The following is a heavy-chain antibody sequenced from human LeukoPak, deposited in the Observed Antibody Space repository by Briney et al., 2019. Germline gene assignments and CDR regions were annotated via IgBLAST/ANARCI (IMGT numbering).Heavy chain of an antibody. Sequence: GGSLRLSCAASGFTVSSNYMSWVRQAPGKGLEWVSVIYSGGSTYYADSVKGRFTISRDNSKNTLYLQMNSLRAEDTAVYYCAREEWSDILTGTTGRRDYYGMDVWGQGTTVTVSS. CDR3: AREEWSDILTGTTGRRDYYGMDV. CDR2: IYSGGST. J-gene: IGHJ6*02. D-gene: IGHD3-9*01. V-gene: IGHV3-66*01. CDR1: GFTVSSNY.